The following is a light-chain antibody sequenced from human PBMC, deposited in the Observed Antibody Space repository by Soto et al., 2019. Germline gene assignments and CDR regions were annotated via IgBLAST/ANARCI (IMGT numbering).Light chain of an antibody. CDR2: AAT. J-gene: IGKJ1*01. V-gene: IGKV1-39*01. Sequence: DIQLTQSPSSLSASVGDRVTITCRASQTIDTYLNWYQHKPGTAPKVLIYAATYLQNGVQSRFSGTGSGADFTLTIRSLQPEDFATYYCKQNFNFPRTFGQGTKVDIK. CDR3: KQNFNFPRT. CDR1: QTIDTY.